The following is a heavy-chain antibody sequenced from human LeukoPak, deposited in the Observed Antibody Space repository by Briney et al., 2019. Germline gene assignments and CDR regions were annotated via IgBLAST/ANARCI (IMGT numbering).Heavy chain of an antibody. CDR2: IKQDGSEK. CDR3: ARNRWGPDDI. J-gene: IGHJ3*02. V-gene: IGHV3-7*01. CDR1: GFTFSSYA. D-gene: IGHD3-16*01. Sequence: PGGSLRLSCVASGFTFSSYAMSWVRQAPGKGLEWVANIKQDGSEKYYVDSVKGRFTISRDNAKNSLYLQMNSLRAEDTAVYYCARNRWGPDDIWGQGTMVTVSS.